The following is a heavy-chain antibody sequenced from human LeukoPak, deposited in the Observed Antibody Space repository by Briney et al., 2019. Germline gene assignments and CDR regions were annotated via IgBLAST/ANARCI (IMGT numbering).Heavy chain of an antibody. Sequence: SETLSLTCAVYGGSFSGYYWSWIRQPPGKGLEWIGEINHSGSTNYNPSLKSRVTISVDTSKNQFSLKLSSVTAADTAVYYCARGRVIVGATPYNWFDPWGQGTLVTVSS. CDR2: INHSGST. CDR1: GGSFSGYY. V-gene: IGHV4-34*01. J-gene: IGHJ5*02. CDR3: ARGRVIVGATPYNWFDP. D-gene: IGHD1-26*01.